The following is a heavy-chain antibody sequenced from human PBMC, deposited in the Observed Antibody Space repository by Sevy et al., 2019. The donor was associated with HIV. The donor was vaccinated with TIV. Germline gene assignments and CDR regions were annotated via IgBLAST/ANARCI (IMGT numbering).Heavy chain of an antibody. CDR3: ARGAAARTFDY. J-gene: IGHJ4*02. V-gene: IGHV3-74*01. D-gene: IGHD6-13*01. CDR1: GFTFSSYW. CDR2: VNSEGSST. Sequence: GGSLRLSCAASGFTFSSYWMHWVRQAPGKGLVWVSRVNSEGSSTSYADSVKGRFTISRDNAKNTLYLQMNSLRAEDTAVYYCARGAAARTFDYWGQGTLVTVSS.